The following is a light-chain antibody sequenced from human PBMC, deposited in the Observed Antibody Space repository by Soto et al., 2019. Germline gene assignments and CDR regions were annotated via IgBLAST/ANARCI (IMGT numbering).Light chain of an antibody. J-gene: IGKJ1*01. CDR1: QSISSW. Sequence: DIQMTQSPSTLSASVGDRVTITFRASQSISSWLAWYQQKPGKAPKLLIYAASSLHSGVPSRLSGSGSGTDFTLTISSLQPEDFATYYCQQSYSTAWTFGQGTKVNIK. V-gene: IGKV1-39*01. CDR2: AAS. CDR3: QQSYSTAWT.